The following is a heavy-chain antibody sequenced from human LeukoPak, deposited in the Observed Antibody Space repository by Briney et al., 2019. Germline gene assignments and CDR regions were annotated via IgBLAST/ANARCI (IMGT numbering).Heavy chain of an antibody. Sequence: SETLSLTCGASGDSISSDGHSWSWIRQPPGKGLEWVGYIYHSGAAYHNPSLKSRLALSVDTSNNQFSLRLRSVTAADTAVYYFVGGGGGDYFYFARWGREPWSPSPQ. J-gene: IGHJ4*02. D-gene: IGHD5-12*01. CDR3: VGGGGGDYFYFAR. CDR1: GDSISSDGHS. V-gene: IGHV4-30-4*07. CDR2: IYHSGAA.